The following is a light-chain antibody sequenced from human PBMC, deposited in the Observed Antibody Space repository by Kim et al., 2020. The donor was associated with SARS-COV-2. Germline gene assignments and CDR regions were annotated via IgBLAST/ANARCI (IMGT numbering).Light chain of an antibody. Sequence: SSELTQDPAVSVALGQTVRITCQGDSLRSYYATWYQQKPGQAPVLVIYGRNNRPSGIPDRFSGSTSGNTASLTITGAQAEDEADYYCNSRDSNGNHHYVFGTGTKVTVL. CDR1: SLRSYY. CDR2: GRN. CDR3: NSRDSNGNHHYV. V-gene: IGLV3-19*01. J-gene: IGLJ1*01.